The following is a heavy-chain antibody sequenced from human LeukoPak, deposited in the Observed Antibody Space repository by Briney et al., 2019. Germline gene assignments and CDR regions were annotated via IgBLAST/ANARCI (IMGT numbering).Heavy chain of an antibody. CDR3: TTIIAERVY. Sequence: GGSLRLSCAASGFTFSGSAMHWVRQASGKGLEWVGRIRSKANSYATAYAASVKGRFTISRDDSKNTAYLQTNSLKTEDTAVYYCTTIIAERVYWGQGTLVTVSS. J-gene: IGHJ4*02. V-gene: IGHV3-73*01. D-gene: IGHD6-13*01. CDR1: GFTFSGSA. CDR2: IRSKANSYAT.